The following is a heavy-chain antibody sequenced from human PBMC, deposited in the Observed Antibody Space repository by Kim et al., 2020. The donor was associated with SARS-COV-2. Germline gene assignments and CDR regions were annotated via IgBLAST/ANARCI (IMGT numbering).Heavy chain of an antibody. CDR3: ASGGYSYGKSYYYYGMDV. J-gene: IGHJ6*02. Sequence: SETLSLTCAVYGGSFSGYYWSWIRQPPGKGLEWIGEINHSGSTNYNPSLKSRVTISVDTSKNQFSLKLSSVTAADTAVYYCASGGYSYGKSYYYYGMDVWGQGTTVTVSS. CDR2: INHSGST. CDR1: GGSFSGYY. V-gene: IGHV4-34*01. D-gene: IGHD5-18*01.